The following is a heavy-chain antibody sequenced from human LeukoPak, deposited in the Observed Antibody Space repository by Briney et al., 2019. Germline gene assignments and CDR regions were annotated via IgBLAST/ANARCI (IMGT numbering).Heavy chain of an antibody. CDR3: ARVNYYNSSGYYPAYYYYYMDV. J-gene: IGHJ6*03. Sequence: SETLSLTCTVSGGSISSHYWSWIRQPPGKGLVWIGYIYYSGSTNYNPSLKSRVTISVDTSKNQFSLKLSSVTAADTAVYYCARVNYYNSSGYYPAYYYYYMDVWGKGTTVTVSS. CDR2: IYYSGST. D-gene: IGHD3-22*01. CDR1: GGSISSHY. V-gene: IGHV4-59*11.